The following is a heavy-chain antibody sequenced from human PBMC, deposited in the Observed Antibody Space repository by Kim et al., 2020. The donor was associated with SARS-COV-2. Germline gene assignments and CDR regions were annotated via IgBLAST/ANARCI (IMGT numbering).Heavy chain of an antibody. V-gene: IGHV3-33*01. D-gene: IGHD3-10*01. CDR3: ARSGSGNGMDV. Sequence: GGSLRLSCAASGFTFSSYGMHWVRQAPGKGLEWVAVIWYDGSNKYYVDSVKGRFTISRDNSKNTLYLQMNSLRAEDTAVYYCARSGSGNGMDVWGQGTTVTVSS. J-gene: IGHJ6*02. CDR1: GFTFSSYG. CDR2: IWYDGSNK.